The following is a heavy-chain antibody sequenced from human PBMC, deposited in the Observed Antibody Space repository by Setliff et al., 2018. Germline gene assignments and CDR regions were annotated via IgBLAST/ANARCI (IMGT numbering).Heavy chain of an antibody. CDR1: GGSISSHY. J-gene: IGHJ5*02. Sequence: SETLSLTCTVSGGSISSHYWSWIRQPPGKGLEWIGYIYYRGSTNYNPSLKSRVTISVDTSKNQFSLKLTSVTAADTAVYYCARGGYNWNYNNWFDPWGQGTLVTVS. CDR2: IYYRGST. CDR3: ARGGYNWNYNNWFDP. D-gene: IGHD1-7*01. V-gene: IGHV4-59*08.